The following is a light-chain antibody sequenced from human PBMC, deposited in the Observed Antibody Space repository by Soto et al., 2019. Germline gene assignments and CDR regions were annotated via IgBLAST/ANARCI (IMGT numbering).Light chain of an antibody. J-gene: IGLJ1*01. V-gene: IGLV2-18*02. CDR3: SSYTSSSTYV. CDR1: GSDIGTYNR. Sequence: QSVLTQPPSVSGSPGQSVAISCTGTGSDIGTYNRVSWYQQPPGTAPKLMIHDVSDRPSGVPDRFSGSKSGNTASLTISGLQAEDEADYYCSSYTSSSTYVFGTGTKLTVL. CDR2: DVS.